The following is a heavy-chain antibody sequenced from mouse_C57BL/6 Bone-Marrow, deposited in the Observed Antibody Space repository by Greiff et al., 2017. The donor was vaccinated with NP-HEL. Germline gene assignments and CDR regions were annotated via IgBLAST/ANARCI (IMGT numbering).Heavy chain of an antibody. V-gene: IGHV1-81*01. CDR1: GYTFTSYG. CDR3: ANRGNYLYWYFDV. Sequence: VQLQQSGAELARPGASVKLSCKASGYTFTSYGISWVKQRTGQGLEWIGEIYPRSGNTYYNEKLKGKATLTADKSSSTAYMELRSLTSEDSAVYFCANRGNYLYWYFDVWGTGTTVTVSS. J-gene: IGHJ1*03. D-gene: IGHD2-1*01. CDR2: IYPRSGNT.